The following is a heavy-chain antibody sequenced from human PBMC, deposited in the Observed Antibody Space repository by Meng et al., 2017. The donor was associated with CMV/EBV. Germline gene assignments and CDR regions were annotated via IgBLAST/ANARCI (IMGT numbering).Heavy chain of an antibody. J-gene: IGHJ4*02. CDR3: ARTDCSSTSCYLNY. Sequence: CNVSGGSSRRYYWSWIRQPAGKGMEWIGRIYSSGGTNYKSSLKSRVTMSVDTSRNQFSLKLSSVTAADTAVYYCARTDCSSTSCYLNYWGQGTLVTVSS. CDR2: IYSSGGT. V-gene: IGHV4-4*07. CDR1: GGSSRRYY. D-gene: IGHD2-2*01.